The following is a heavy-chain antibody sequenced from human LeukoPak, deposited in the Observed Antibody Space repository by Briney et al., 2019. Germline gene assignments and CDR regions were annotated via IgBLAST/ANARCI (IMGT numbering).Heavy chain of an antibody. CDR2: ISTYNGNT. D-gene: IGHD3/OR15-3a*01. CDR3: ARVFGYYYFYMDV. CDR1: GYTFTTYG. J-gene: IGHJ6*03. Sequence: ASVKVSCKASGYTFTTYGISWVRQAPGQGLEWMGWISTYNGNTNYAQTFQDRVTMTTDTSTNTAYMELRSLTSDDTAVYFCARVFGYYYFYMDVWGEGTTVIISS. V-gene: IGHV1-18*01.